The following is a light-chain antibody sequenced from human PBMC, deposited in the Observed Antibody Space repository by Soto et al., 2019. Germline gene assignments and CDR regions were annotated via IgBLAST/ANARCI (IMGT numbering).Light chain of an antibody. V-gene: IGKV3-20*01. CDR2: AAS. J-gene: IGKJ1*01. Sequence: EIVLTQSPCTLSFSPGERATLSCRASQSVSANYLAWYQQKPGQAPSLLIDAASNRATGIPDRFSGSGSGTDFTLTISRLEPEDFAMYYCQQYGSSPRTFGRGTKVDIK. CDR3: QQYGSSPRT. CDR1: QSVSANY.